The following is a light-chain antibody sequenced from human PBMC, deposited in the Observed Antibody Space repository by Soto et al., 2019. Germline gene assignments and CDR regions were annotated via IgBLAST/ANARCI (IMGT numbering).Light chain of an antibody. CDR1: SSNIGTNT. Sequence: QSVLTQPPSASGTPGQRVTISCSGSSSNIGTNTVIWYQQLPGAAPKLLIYSDNQRPSGVPDRFSDSKSGTSASLAISGLQSEDEADYYCAAWDVSLVVFGGGTKLTVL. CDR2: SDN. CDR3: AAWDVSLVV. V-gene: IGLV1-44*01. J-gene: IGLJ2*01.